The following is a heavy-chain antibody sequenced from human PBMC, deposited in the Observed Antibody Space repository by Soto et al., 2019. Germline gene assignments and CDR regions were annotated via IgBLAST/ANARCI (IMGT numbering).Heavy chain of an antibody. CDR1: GGTFSSYA. CDR2: IIPIFGTA. Sequence: QVQLAQSGAEVKKPGSSVKVSCKASGGTFSSYAISWVRQAPGQGLEWMGGIIPIFGTANYAQKFQGRVTITADESTSTAYMELSSLRSEDTAVYYCARDSPTYGSGSYVSSFDYWGQGTLVTVSS. CDR3: ARDSPTYGSGSYVSSFDY. J-gene: IGHJ4*02. D-gene: IGHD3-10*01. V-gene: IGHV1-69*01.